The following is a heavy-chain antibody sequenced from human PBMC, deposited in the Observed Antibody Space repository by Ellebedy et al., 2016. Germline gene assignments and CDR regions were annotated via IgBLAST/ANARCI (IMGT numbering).Heavy chain of an antibody. CDR3: AKCRHSTGCLLDS. J-gene: IGHJ4*02. D-gene: IGHD6-19*01. CDR2: ISSAGSP. Sequence: GESLKISCAASGFTFSGFAMSWVRQAPGKRLEWVSTISSAGSPNYADSVRGRFTISRDSSRDTLYLEMDSLRADDTAIYYCAKCRHSTGCLLDSWGQGTLVTVSS. V-gene: IGHV3-23*01. CDR1: GFTFSGFA.